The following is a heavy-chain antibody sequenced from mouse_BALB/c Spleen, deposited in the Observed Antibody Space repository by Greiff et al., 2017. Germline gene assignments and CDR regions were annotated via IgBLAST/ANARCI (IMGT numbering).Heavy chain of an antibody. J-gene: IGHJ3*01. CDR3: ARANYYGYGFAY. Sequence: EVKVVESGGGLVKPGGSLKLSCAASGFTFSDYYMYWVRQTPEKRLEWVATISDGGSYTYYPDSVKGRFTISRDNAKNNLYLQMSSLKSEDTAMYYCARANYYGYGFAYWGQGTLVTVSA. V-gene: IGHV5-4*02. CDR2: ISDGGSYT. CDR1: GFTFSDYY. D-gene: IGHD1-2*01.